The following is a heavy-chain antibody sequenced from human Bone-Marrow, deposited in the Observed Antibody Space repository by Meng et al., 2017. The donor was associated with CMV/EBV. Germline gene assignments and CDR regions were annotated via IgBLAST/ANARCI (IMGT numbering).Heavy chain of an antibody. D-gene: IGHD2-8*01. J-gene: IGHJ6*02. V-gene: IGHV1-18*01. CDR2: ISAYNGNT. CDR1: GYTFTSYG. CDR3: ARDCTNGVCWYYYYYGMDV. Sequence: ASVKVSCKASGYTFTSYGISWVRQAPGQGLEWMGWISAYNGNTNYAQMLQGRVTMTTDTSTSTAYMELRSLRSDDTAVYYCARDCTNGVCWYYYYYGMDVWGQGTTVTVSS.